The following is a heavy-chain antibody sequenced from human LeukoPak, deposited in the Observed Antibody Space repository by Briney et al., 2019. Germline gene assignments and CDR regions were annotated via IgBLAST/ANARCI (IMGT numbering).Heavy chain of an antibody. Sequence: GGSLRLSCAASGFTFSSYWMNWVRQAPGKGLEWVSAISNNGGYTYYAYSVQGRFTISRDNSKSTLCLQMNSLRAEDTAVYYCAKQLGYCSDGSCYFPYWGQGTLVTVSS. J-gene: IGHJ4*02. CDR2: ISNNGGYT. D-gene: IGHD2-15*01. CDR3: AKQLGYCSDGSCYFPY. CDR1: GFTFSSYW. V-gene: IGHV3-23*01.